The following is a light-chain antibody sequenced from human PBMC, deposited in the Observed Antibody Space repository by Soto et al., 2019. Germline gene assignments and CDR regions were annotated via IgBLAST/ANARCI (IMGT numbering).Light chain of an antibody. CDR2: GAS. V-gene: IGKV3-20*01. J-gene: IGKJ1*01. CDR3: QQYGSSPRM. CDR1: QSVSSSY. Sequence: EIVLTQSPGTLSLSPGERATLSCRASQSVSSSYLAWYQQKPGQAPRLLIYGASSRATGIPDRFSGSGSGTDFTLTISRLEPEDFAEYYCQQYGSSPRMFGQGTKVDIK.